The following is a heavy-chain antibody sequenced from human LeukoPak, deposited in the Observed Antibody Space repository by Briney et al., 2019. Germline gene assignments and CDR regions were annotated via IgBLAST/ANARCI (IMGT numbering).Heavy chain of an antibody. J-gene: IGHJ3*02. CDR2: SYYSGST. Sequence: SETLSLTCSVSGVPIPSDYWSWIRQPPGKGLEWIGYSYYSGSTNYNPSLKSRVTISVVTSKNQFSLRLRSVTAADTAVYYCARRSGTLWGSFDIWGQGTVVTVSS. V-gene: IGHV4-59*01. D-gene: IGHD1-1*01. CDR1: GVPIPSDY. CDR3: ARRSGTLWGSFDI.